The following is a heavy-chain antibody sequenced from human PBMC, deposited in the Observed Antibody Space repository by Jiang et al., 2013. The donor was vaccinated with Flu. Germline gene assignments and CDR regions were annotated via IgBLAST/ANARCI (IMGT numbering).Heavy chain of an antibody. V-gene: IGHV4-39*07. CDR3: ARAQKYSGFELPYFDY. D-gene: IGHD5-12*01. CDR2: VYSSGSA. J-gene: IGHJ4*02. CDR1: GGSISSDDYF. Sequence: SETLSLTCTVSGGSISSDDYFWGWIRQPPGKGLEWIGSVYSSGSAYYDPSLKSRVTISVDTSKKQFSLRLTSVTAADTAVYYCARAQKYSGFELPYFDYWSQGTLVTVSS.